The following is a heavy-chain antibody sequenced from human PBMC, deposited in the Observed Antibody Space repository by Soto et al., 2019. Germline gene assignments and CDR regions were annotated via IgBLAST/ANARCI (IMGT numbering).Heavy chain of an antibody. D-gene: IGHD3-16*01. V-gene: IGHV3-30*03. CDR1: GFTFSSYG. CDR3: AYGASQDY. Sequence: QVQLVESGGGVVQPGRSLRLSCAASGFTFSSYGMHWVRQAPGKGLEWVAVISYDGSNTYYADSVKGRFTISRDNSKNTLYLQMNSLRAEDTAVYYCAYGASQDYWGQGTLVTVSS. J-gene: IGHJ4*02. CDR2: ISYDGSNT.